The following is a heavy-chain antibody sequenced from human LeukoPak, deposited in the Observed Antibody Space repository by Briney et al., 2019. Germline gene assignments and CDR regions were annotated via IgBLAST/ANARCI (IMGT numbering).Heavy chain of an antibody. CDR2: IKQDGSEK. CDR3: ARDPGSRIAAAGYYYYYYMDV. J-gene: IGHJ6*03. V-gene: IGHV3-7*01. D-gene: IGHD6-13*01. Sequence: GGSPRLSCAASGFTFSSYWMSWIRQAPGKGLESVANIKQDGSEKYYVDSVEGRFTISRDNAKNSLYLQMNSLRAEDTAVYYCARDPGSRIAAAGYYYYYYMDVWGKGTTVTVSS. CDR1: GFTFSSYW.